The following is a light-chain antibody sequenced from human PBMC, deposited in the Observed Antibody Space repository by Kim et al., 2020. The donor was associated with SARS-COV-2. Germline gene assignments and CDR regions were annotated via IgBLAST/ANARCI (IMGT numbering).Light chain of an antibody. J-gene: IGLJ1*01. CDR2: QDS. CDR3: QAWDSRNYV. CDR1: KLGDKY. V-gene: IGLV3-1*01. Sequence: SYELTQPPSVSVSPGQTASITCSGDKLGDKYACWYQQKPGQSPVLVIYQDSKRPSGIPERFSGSNSGNTATLTISGTQAMDEADYYCQAWDSRNYVFGTG.